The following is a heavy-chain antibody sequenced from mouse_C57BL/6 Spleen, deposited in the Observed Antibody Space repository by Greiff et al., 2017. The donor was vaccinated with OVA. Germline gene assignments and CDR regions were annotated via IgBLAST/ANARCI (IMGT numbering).Heavy chain of an antibody. D-gene: IGHD2-5*01. CDR2: ICADGST. V-gene: IGHV2-3*01. J-gene: IGHJ4*01. CDR3: ARYYSNPYAMDY. CDR1: GFSLTSSG. Sequence: VQLQQSGPGLVAPSQSLSITCTASGFSLTSSGVSWVRQPPGKGLEWLGVICADGSTNYHSALISRLSISKDNSKSHVYLKLNSLQTDDTATYYCARYYSNPYAMDYWGQGTSVTVSS.